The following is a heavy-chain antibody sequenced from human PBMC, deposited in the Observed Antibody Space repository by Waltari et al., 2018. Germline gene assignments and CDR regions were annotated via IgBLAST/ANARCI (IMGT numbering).Heavy chain of an antibody. D-gene: IGHD3-22*01. CDR1: GYSISSGYY. Sequence: QVQLQESGPGLVKPSETLSLTCAVSGYSISSGYYWGWIRQPPGKGLEWIGSIYHSGRTYYNPSLKSRVTISVDTSKNQFSLKLSSVTAADTAVYYCASDYYDSSGYYWYYFDYWGQGTLVTVSS. CDR3: ASDYYDSSGYYWYYFDY. J-gene: IGHJ4*02. V-gene: IGHV4-38-2*01. CDR2: IYHSGRT.